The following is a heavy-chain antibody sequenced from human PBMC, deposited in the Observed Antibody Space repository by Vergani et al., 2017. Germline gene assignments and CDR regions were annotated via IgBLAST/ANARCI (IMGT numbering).Heavy chain of an antibody. D-gene: IGHD2/OR15-2a*01. CDR3: VKEKRDLVAYLFDS. J-gene: IGHJ4*01. CDR2: ISGPGLST. V-gene: IGHV3-23*01. CDR1: GFTFSNSA. Sequence: EVHLLESGGGLVQSGGSLRLSCAASGFTFSNSAVSWVRQAPGRGLAWVSSISGPGLSTYYADSVKGRFSISRDNSKNTVFLQMHSLRAEDTAIYYCVKEKRDLVAYLFDSWGHGILVTVSS.